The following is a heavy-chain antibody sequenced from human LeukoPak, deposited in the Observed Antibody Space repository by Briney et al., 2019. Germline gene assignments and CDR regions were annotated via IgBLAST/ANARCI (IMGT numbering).Heavy chain of an antibody. Sequence: GGSLRLSCAVSGFTFNNHGMHWVRQAPGKGLEWVAPIWYDGSDKYYADSVKGRFTISRDNSMNTLYLQMNSLRAEDTAVYYCVRKKRSHNCNENECFYAMDVWGQGSTVIVSS. CDR3: VRKKRSHNCNENECFYAMDV. V-gene: IGHV3-33*01. J-gene: IGHJ6*02. CDR2: IWYDGSDK. D-gene: IGHD1-1*01. CDR1: GFTFNNHG.